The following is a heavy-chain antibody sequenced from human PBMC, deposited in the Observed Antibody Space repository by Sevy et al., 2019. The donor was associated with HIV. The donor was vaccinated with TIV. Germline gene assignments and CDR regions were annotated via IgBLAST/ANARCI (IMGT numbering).Heavy chain of an antibody. D-gene: IGHD3-10*01. CDR2: IGSTGPTI. Sequence: GWSLRLSCVASGFTFSRYSMNWVRQAPGKGLEWVSNIGSTGPTIYYADSVKGRFTISRDNAKNSVWLEMNSLRVEDTAMYYCVREVGGSGSKWGQGTLVTVSS. J-gene: IGHJ4*02. V-gene: IGHV3-48*04. CDR1: GFTFSRYS. CDR3: VREVGGSGSK.